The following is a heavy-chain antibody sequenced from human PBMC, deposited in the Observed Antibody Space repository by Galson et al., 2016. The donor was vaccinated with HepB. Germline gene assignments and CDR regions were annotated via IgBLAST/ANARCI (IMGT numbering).Heavy chain of an antibody. V-gene: IGHV3-23*01. CDR1: GFTFSSYA. J-gene: IGHJ3*01. Sequence: SLRLSCAASGFTFSSYAMSWVRQAPGKGLEWVSVITVSGDSAYYADSVKGRFTISRDNSKNTLFLQMNSLRDEDTAVYHCAKERHSSATGDAVDFWGQGTMVTVSS. CDR2: ITVSGDSA. D-gene: IGHD6-25*01. CDR3: AKERHSSATGDAVDF.